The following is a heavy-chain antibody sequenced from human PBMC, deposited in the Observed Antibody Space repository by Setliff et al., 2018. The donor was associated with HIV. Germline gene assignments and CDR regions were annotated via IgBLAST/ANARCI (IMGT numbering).Heavy chain of an antibody. V-gene: IGHV3-74*01. Sequence: GSLRLSCAASGFSFSSYWMHWVRQAPGKGLVWVSRINTDGSSTSYADSVKGRFTISRDNAKNTLYLQMNSLRAEDTAVYYCARGVRGVVNGMDVWGQGTTVTVSS. CDR2: INTDGSST. CDR3: ARGVRGVVNGMDV. CDR1: GFSFSSYW. J-gene: IGHJ6*02. D-gene: IGHD3-10*01.